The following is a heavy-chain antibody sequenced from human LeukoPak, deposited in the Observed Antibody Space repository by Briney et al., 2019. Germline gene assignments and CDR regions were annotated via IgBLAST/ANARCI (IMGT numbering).Heavy chain of an antibody. CDR1: GFTFSSFA. CDR3: ANHQSVTGTIDS. Sequence: QPGGSLRLSCAASGFTFSSFAMSWVRQAPGKGLEWVSTMSGSGDRTYYADSVKGRFTISRDNSKNTLYLQMNSLRAEDTAVYYCANHQSVTGTIDSWGQGTLVTVSS. J-gene: IGHJ4*02. D-gene: IGHD1/OR15-1a*01. CDR2: MSGSGDRT. V-gene: IGHV3-23*01.